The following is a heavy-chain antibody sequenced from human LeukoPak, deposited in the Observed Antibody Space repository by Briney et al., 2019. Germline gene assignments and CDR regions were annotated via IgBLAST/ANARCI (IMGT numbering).Heavy chain of an antibody. CDR2: IISDGSST. V-gene: IGHV3-74*01. CDR1: GFTFSSYW. Sequence: GGSLRLSCAASGFTFSSYWMHWVRQAPGKGLVWVSRIISDGSSTSYADSVRGRFTISRDNTKNTLYLQMNSLRDEDTAVYYCATASSTNCYHWGQGTLVTVSS. CDR3: ATASSTNCYH. J-gene: IGHJ4*02. D-gene: IGHD2-2*01.